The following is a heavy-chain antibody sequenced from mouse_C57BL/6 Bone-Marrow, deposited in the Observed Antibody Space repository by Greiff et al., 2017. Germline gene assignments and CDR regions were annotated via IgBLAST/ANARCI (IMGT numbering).Heavy chain of an antibody. CDR2: INPRSGYT. CDR3: AREGDGNAYWYFDV. D-gene: IGHD2-1*01. CDR1: GYTFTSYT. Sequence: QVQLQQSGAELVRPGASVKMSCKASGYTFTSYTMHWVKHRPGQGLEWIGDINPRSGYTKYNQKFKDKATLTADKSSSTAYMQLSSLTSEDSAVYYCAREGDGNAYWYFDVWGTGTTVTVSS. J-gene: IGHJ1*03. V-gene: IGHV1-4*01.